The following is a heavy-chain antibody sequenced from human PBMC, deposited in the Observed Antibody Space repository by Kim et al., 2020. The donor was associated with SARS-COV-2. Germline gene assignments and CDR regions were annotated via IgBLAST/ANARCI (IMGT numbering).Heavy chain of an antibody. J-gene: IGHJ3*02. CDR3: ARAIPIKPQVGEHPAEDQLNAFDI. D-gene: IGHD3-16*01. CDR1: GGTFSSYA. CDR2: IIPIFGTA. Sequence: SVKVSCKASGGTFSSYAISWVRQAPGQGLEWMGGIIPIFGTANYAQKFQGRVTITADESTSTAYMELSSLRSEDTAVYYCARAIPIKPQVGEHPAEDQLNAFDIWGQGTMVTVSS. V-gene: IGHV1-69*13.